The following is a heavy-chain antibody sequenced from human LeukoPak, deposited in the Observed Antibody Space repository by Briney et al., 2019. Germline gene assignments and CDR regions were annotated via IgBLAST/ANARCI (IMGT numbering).Heavy chain of an antibody. D-gene: IGHD2-2*01. CDR1: GYTLTELS. CDR3: ARGGDIVVVPAAFFDY. Sequence: ASVKVSCKVSGYTLTELSMHWVRQAPGKGLEWMGGFDPEDGETIYAQKFQGRVTMTEDTSTDTAYMELSSLRSEDTAVYYCARGGDIVVVPAAFFDYWGQGTLVTVSS. J-gene: IGHJ4*02. V-gene: IGHV1-24*01. CDR2: FDPEDGET.